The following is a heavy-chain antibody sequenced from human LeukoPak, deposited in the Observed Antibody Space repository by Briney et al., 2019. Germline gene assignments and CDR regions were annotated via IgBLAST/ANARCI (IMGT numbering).Heavy chain of an antibody. D-gene: IGHD3-22*01. V-gene: IGHV1-2*02. CDR1: GYTFTGYY. CDR2: INPNSGGT. CDR3: ARPTLSPYYYDSSGDYDY. Sequence: ASVTVSCTSSGYTFTGYYMHWVRQAPGQGLEWMGWINPNSGGTNYAQTFQGRVTMTRDTSISTAYMELSRLRSDDTAVYYCARPTLSPYYYDSSGDYDYWGQGTLVTVSS. J-gene: IGHJ4*02.